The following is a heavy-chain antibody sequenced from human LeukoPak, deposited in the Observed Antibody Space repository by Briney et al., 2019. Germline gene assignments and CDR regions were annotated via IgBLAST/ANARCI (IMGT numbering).Heavy chain of an antibody. CDR1: GYTFTSYY. CDR2: INPSGGST. Sequence: VASVKVSCKASGYTFTSYYMHWVRQAPGQGLEWMGIINPSGGSTSYAQRFQGRVTLTRDMSTSTVYMELSSLRSEDTALYYCARDQPRGNYDYWFDPWGQGTLVTVSS. J-gene: IGHJ5*02. V-gene: IGHV1-46*01. D-gene: IGHD3-16*01. CDR3: ARDQPRGNYDYWFDP.